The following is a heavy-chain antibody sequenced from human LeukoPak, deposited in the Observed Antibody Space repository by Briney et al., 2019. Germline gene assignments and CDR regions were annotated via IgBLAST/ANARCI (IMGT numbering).Heavy chain of an antibody. CDR2: ISAYNVNT. CDR1: GYTFTSYG. V-gene: IGHV1-18*01. D-gene: IGHD5-12*01. Sequence: ASVKVSCKASGYTFTSYGISWLRQAPGQGRDGMGWISAYNVNTNYAQKLQGRVTMTADTSTSTAYMELRSLRSDDTAVYYCARGVVAANTENFDYWGQGTLVTVSS. CDR3: ARGVVAANTENFDY. J-gene: IGHJ4*02.